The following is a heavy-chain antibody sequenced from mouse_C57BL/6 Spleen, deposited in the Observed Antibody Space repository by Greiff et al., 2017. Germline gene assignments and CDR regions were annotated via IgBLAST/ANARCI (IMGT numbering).Heavy chain of an antibody. V-gene: IGHV1-74*01. J-gene: IGHJ1*03. CDR1: GYTFTSYW. D-gene: IGHD2-1*01. Sequence: VQLQQPGAELVKPGASVKVSCKASGYTFTSYWMHWVKQRPGQGLEWIGRIHPSDSDTNYNQKFKGKATLTVDKSSSTAYMQLSSLTSEDSAAYYCAIRGNSRFPWYFDVWGTGTTVTVSS. CDR3: AIRGNSRFPWYFDV. CDR2: IHPSDSDT.